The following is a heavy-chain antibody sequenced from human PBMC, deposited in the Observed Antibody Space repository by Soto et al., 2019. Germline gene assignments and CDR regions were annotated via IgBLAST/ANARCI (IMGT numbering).Heavy chain of an antibody. D-gene: IGHD6-13*01. CDR3: AREFTKAAAAWFDP. Sequence: WETLSLTCTVSGGSISSYYWSWIRQPPGKGLEWIGYIYYSGSTNYNPSLKSRVTISVDTAKNQFSLKLSSVTAADTAVYYCAREFTKAAAAWFDPWGQGTLVTVSS. J-gene: IGHJ5*02. CDR2: IYYSGST. CDR1: GGSISSYY. V-gene: IGHV4-59*01.